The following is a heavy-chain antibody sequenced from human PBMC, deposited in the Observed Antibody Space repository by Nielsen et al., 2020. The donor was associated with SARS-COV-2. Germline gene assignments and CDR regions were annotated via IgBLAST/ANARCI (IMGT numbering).Heavy chain of an antibody. CDR1: GFTFDDYG. D-gene: IGHD6-19*01. Sequence: GESLKISCAASGFTFDDYGMSWVRQAPGKGLEWVSGINWYGGSTGYADSVKGRFTISRDNAKNSLYLQMNSLRAEDTAVYYCARGTYSSGLDYYYYYGMDVWGQGTTVTVSS. CDR3: ARGTYSSGLDYYYYYGMDV. V-gene: IGHV3-20*04. CDR2: INWYGGST. J-gene: IGHJ6*02.